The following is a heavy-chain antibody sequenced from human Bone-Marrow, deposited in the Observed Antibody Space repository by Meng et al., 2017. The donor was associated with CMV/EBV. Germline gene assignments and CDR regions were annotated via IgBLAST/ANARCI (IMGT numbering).Heavy chain of an antibody. D-gene: IGHD2-2*01. CDR3: ARDAYCSSTSCRGDYYYGMDV. J-gene: IGHJ6*02. Sequence: ASVKVSGKASGYTFTSYGISWVRQAPGQGLEWMGWISAYNGNTNYAQKLQGRVTMTTDTSTSTAYMELRSLRSDDTAVYYCARDAYCSSTSCRGDYYYGMDVWGQGTTVTVSS. V-gene: IGHV1-18*01. CDR1: GYTFTSYG. CDR2: ISAYNGNT.